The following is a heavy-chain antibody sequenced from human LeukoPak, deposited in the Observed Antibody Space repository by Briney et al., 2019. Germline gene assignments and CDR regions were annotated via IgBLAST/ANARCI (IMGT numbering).Heavy chain of an antibody. CDR2: ISYDGSNK. CDR1: GFTFSSYG. V-gene: IGHV3-30*18. D-gene: IGHD3-16*01. J-gene: IGHJ4*02. Sequence: GGSLRLSCAASGFTFSSYGMHWVRQAPGKGLGWVAVISYDGSNKYYADSVKGRFSISRDNSKNTLYLQMNSLRAEDTAVYYCAKAGERWLQSELDYWGQGTLVTVSS. CDR3: AKAGERWLQSELDY.